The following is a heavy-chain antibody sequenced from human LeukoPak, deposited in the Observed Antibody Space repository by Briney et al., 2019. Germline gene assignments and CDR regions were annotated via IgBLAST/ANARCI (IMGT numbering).Heavy chain of an antibody. CDR1: GGSISPYY. Sequence: SETLSLTCTVPGGSISPYYWSWIRQPPGKGLEGLGYIYYSGNTDFNPSLTSRVAISVDTSKNQFSLKLSSVTAADTAVYYCARSTGTTMFIDYWGQGTLVTVSS. CDR2: IYYSGNT. J-gene: IGHJ4*02. D-gene: IGHD3-10*02. V-gene: IGHV4-59*01. CDR3: ARSTGTTMFIDY.